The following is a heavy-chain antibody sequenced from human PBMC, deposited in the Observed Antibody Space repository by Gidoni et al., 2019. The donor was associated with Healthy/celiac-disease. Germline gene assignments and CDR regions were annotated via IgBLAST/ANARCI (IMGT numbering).Heavy chain of an antibody. V-gene: IGHV1-24*01. CDR2: SDPEDGET. D-gene: IGHD3-3*01. Sequence: QVQLVQSGAEVKKPGASVKVSCKVSGYTLTELSMHWVRQAPGKGLEWMGGSDPEDGETIYAQKFQGRVTMTEDTSTDTAYMELSSLRSEDTAVYYCATHPSNIRFLEWLFPYYFDYWGQGTLVTVSS. CDR1: GYTLTELS. CDR3: ATHPSNIRFLEWLFPYYFDY. J-gene: IGHJ4*02.